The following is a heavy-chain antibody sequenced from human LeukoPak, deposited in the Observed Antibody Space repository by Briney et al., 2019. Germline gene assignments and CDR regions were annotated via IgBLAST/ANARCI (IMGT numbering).Heavy chain of an antibody. V-gene: IGHV4-4*07. CDR3: ARAIRNWYFDL. Sequence: NTSETLSLTCTVSRGSTSTYYWSWIRQPAGKGLEWIGRIYPSGNTNFNPSLMSRVTMSIDTSKNQFSLKLTSVTAADTAVYYCARAIRNWYFDLWGRGTLVTVSS. CDR2: IYPSGNT. D-gene: IGHD1-14*01. J-gene: IGHJ2*01. CDR1: RGSTSTYY.